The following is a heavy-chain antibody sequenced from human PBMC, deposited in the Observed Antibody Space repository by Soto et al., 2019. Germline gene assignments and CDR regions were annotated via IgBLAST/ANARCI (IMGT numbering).Heavy chain of an antibody. CDR1: GCTFGDYA. Sequence: EVRLLESGGGLVQPGGYLRLSCAASGCTFGDYAMSWVRQAPGKGLEWVSTVSASGPSTYYADSVKGRFTISRDNSRSTLYLQMNSLSADDTALYYCAKENRDCYWCGEHWGQGTLVTVSS. D-gene: IGHD2-21*02. CDR2: VSASGPST. J-gene: IGHJ4*02. V-gene: IGHV3-23*01. CDR3: AKENRDCYWCGEH.